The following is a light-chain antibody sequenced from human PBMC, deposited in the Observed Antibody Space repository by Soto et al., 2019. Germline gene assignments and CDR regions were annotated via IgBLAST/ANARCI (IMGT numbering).Light chain of an antibody. CDR1: QNIIKS. V-gene: IGKV1-39*01. Sequence: DIQMTQSPSSLSASVGDKITITCRASQNIIKSLNWCLQKPGKAPKLLIYAASSLQSGVPSRFSGGGSGTDFTLTISSLQPEDFATYSCQQSYSTPLTFGGGTKVDNK. CDR3: QQSYSTPLT. J-gene: IGKJ4*01. CDR2: AAS.